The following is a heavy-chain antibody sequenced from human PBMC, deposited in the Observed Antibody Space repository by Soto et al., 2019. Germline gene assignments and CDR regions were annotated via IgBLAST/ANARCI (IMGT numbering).Heavy chain of an antibody. V-gene: IGHV1-3*01. CDR3: ATSYSHYYYGMDV. CDR2: XNXXNXXX. J-gene: IGHJ6*02. Sequence: PSWKVSWKASGDTFTSYAMHCVRQVPGQRLEXVGXXNXXNXXXXXAXXXQRRVTITRDTSASTAYMEPSSLRSEDTAVYYCATSYSHYYYGMDVWGQGTTVTVSS. D-gene: IGHD6-13*01. CDR1: GDTFTSYA.